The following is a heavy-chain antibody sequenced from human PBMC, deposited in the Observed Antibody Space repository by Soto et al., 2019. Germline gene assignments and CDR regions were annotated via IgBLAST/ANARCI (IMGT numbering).Heavy chain of an antibody. D-gene: IGHD2-15*01. CDR2: ISTTSFTI. V-gene: IGHV3-48*02. CDR1: GFSFSTYN. Sequence: GSLRLSCAASGFSFSTYNMDWVRQAPGKRPEWIAYISTTSFTIYYADSVKGRFTISRDNDRNSLYLEMNSLRDEDTAAYYCARDRCYDGTCYSASDSWGQGTLVTVSS. J-gene: IGHJ5*01. CDR3: ARDRCYDGTCYSASDS.